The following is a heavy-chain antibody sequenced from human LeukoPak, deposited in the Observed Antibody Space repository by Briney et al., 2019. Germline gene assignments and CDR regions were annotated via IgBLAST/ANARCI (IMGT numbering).Heavy chain of an antibody. CDR3: ARQGTVTNTFYYYYGMDV. CDR1: GGSISSSSYY. D-gene: IGHD4-17*01. CDR2: IYYSGST. Sequence: PSQTLSLTCTVSGGSISSSSYYWGWIRQPPGKGLEWIGSIYYSGSTYYNPSLKSRVSLSVDTSKNQFSLKLSSVTAADTAVYYCARQGTVTNTFYYYYGMDVWGQGTTVTVSS. J-gene: IGHJ6*01. V-gene: IGHV4-39*01.